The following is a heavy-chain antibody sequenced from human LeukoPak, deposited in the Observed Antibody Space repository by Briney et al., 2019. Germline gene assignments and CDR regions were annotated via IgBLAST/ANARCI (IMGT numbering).Heavy chain of an antibody. D-gene: IGHD3-3*01. Sequence: PSETLSLTCAVYGGSFSGYYWSWIRQPPGKGLEWIGEINHSGSTNYNPSLKSRVTISVDTSKNQFSLKLSSVTAADTAVYYCVRVPSYDFWSGYYGRYFDYWGQGTLVTVSS. V-gene: IGHV4-34*01. CDR1: GGSFSGYY. J-gene: IGHJ4*02. CDR2: INHSGST. CDR3: VRVPSYDFWSGYYGRYFDY.